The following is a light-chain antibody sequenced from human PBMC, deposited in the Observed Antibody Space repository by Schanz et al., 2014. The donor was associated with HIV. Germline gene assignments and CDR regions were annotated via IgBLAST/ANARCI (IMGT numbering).Light chain of an antibody. CDR3: CSYAGSDRV. V-gene: IGLV2-23*02. J-gene: IGLJ3*02. Sequence: QSALTQPASVSGSPVQSVIISCTGTSSDIGTYNLVSWYQQHPGKAPKLMIYDVSDRPSGVSNRFSGSKSGNTASLTISGLLAEDEADYYCCSYAGSDRVFGGGTKLTVL. CDR1: SSDIGTYNL. CDR2: DVS.